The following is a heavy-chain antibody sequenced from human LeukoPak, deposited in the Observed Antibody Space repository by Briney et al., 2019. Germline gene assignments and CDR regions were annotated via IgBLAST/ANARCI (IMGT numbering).Heavy chain of an antibody. J-gene: IGHJ4*02. D-gene: IGHD1-14*01. CDR3: AGGKELEPFDY. V-gene: IGHV1-18*01. CDR1: GYNFISYA. CDR2: IFTYNGNT. Sequence: ASVKVSCKASGYNFISYAISWVRQAPGQGLEWMGWIFTYNGNTNYAQNLQGRVTMTTDTSTSTVYMDLRSLRSDDTAVYYCAGGKELEPFDYWGQGTLVTVSS.